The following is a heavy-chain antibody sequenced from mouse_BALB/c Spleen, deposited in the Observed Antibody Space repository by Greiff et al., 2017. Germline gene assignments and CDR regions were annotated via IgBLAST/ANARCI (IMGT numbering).Heavy chain of an antibody. D-gene: IGHD1-1*01. V-gene: IGHV3-2*02. Sequence: EVKLQESGPGLVKPSQSLSLTCTVTGYSITSDYAWNWIRQFPGNKLEWMGYISYSGSTSYNPSLKSRISITRDTSKNQFFLQLNSVTTEDTATYYCARRSGSRYFDVWGAGTTVTVSS. J-gene: IGHJ1*01. CDR2: ISYSGST. CDR1: GYSITSDYA. CDR3: ARRSGSRYFDV.